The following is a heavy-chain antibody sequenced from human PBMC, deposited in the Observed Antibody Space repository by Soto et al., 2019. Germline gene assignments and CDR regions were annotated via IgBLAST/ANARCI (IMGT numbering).Heavy chain of an antibody. D-gene: IGHD5-18*01. CDR1: GGSISSGEYF. CDR3: ARVLQLWLNAFDI. Sequence: QVQLPESGTGLVKPSQTLSLTCTVSGGSISSGEYFWSWIRQPPGNGLEWIAYIYYSGSTYYNPSLKSRGTISVYKSKTQFSLKLSSVTAADTAVYYCARVLQLWLNAFDIWGKGTMVTVSS. CDR2: IYYSGST. V-gene: IGHV4-30-4*01. J-gene: IGHJ3*02.